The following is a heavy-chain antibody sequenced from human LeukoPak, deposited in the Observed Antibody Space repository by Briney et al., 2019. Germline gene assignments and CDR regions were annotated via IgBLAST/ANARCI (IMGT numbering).Heavy chain of an antibody. V-gene: IGHV4-4*07. Sequence: SETLSLTCTVSGGSISSYYWSWIRQPPGKGLEWIGRIYTSGSTNYNPSLKSRVTMSVDTSKNQFSLKLSSVTAADTAVYYCARGQWELFAFDIWGQGTMVTVSS. J-gene: IGHJ3*02. CDR2: IYTSGST. CDR1: GGSISSYY. CDR3: ARGQWELFAFDI. D-gene: IGHD1-26*01.